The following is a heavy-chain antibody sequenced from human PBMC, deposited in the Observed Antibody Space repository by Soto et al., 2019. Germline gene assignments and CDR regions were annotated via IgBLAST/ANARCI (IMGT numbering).Heavy chain of an antibody. CDR1: GGSFSGYY. D-gene: IGHD6-6*01. CDR2: INHSGST. J-gene: IGHJ4*02. V-gene: IGHV4-34*01. Sequence: QVQLQQWGAGLLKPSETLSLTCAVYGGSFSGYYWSWIRQPPGKGLAWIGEINHSGSTNYNPSLKSRVTISVDTSKNQFSLKLSSVTAADTAVYYCASWYSSSSGFDYWGQGTLVTVSS. CDR3: ASWYSSSSGFDY.